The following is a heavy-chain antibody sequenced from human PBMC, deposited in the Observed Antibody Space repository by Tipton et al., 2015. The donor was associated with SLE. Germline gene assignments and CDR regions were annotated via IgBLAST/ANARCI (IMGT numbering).Heavy chain of an antibody. CDR3: AKDRGSSSWNYAFDI. CDR1: DFTFSTYA. CDR2: ISGSGGGT. V-gene: IGHV3-23*01. Sequence: GSLRLSCAASDFTFSTYAMSWVRQAPGKGLEWVSTISGSGGGTHYADSVKGRFTISRDNSKNTLYLQMNSLRAEDTAVYYCAKDRGSSSWNYAFDIWGQGTMVTVSS. J-gene: IGHJ3*02. D-gene: IGHD6-13*01.